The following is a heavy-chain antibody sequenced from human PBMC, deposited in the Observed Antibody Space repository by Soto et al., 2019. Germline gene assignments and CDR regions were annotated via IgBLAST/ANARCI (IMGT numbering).Heavy chain of an antibody. CDR2: SSNSGSFT. Sequence: PGGSLRLSCAASGFTFSDHYMSWIRQAPGKGLEWIGYSSNSGSFTRYADSVKGRFSISRDNAKNSLYLQINSLRGDDTAIYYCVRSGDNYNFLDYWGQGPPVTVSS. J-gene: IGHJ4*02. CDR3: VRSGDNYNFLDY. D-gene: IGHD3-3*01. CDR1: GFTFSDHY. V-gene: IGHV3-11*06.